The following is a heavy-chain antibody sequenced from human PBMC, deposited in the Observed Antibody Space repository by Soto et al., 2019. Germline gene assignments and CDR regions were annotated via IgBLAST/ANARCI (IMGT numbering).Heavy chain of an antibody. CDR3: AKGASHAPFEK. V-gene: IGHV3-23*01. Sequence: EVHLLESGGDLVLPGGSLRLSCEASGFAFNDFAMSWVRQAPGKGPEWLSTISGSGDKTFHSDSVKGRFDISRDNSNNKMFLQMNSLRAEDTAIYYCAKGASHAPFEKWGRGTLVTVSS. CDR2: ISGSGDKT. CDR1: GFAFNDFA. J-gene: IGHJ4*02.